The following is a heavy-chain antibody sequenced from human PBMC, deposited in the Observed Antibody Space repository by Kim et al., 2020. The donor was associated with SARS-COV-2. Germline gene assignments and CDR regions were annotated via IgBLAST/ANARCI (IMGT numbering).Heavy chain of an antibody. Sequence: SETLSLTYTVSGGSVSSGSYYWSWIRQPPGKGLEWIGYIYYSGSTNYNPSLKSRVTISVDTSKNQFSLKLSSVTAADTAVYYCAREELWFGEFPSDGMDVWGQGTTVTVSS. D-gene: IGHD3-10*01. CDR1: GGSVSSGSYY. CDR3: AREELWFGEFPSDGMDV. V-gene: IGHV4-61*01. J-gene: IGHJ6*02. CDR2: IYYSGST.